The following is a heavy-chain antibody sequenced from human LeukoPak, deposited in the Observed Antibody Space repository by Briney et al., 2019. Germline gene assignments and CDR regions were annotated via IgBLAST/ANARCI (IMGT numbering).Heavy chain of an antibody. J-gene: IGHJ6*02. CDR3: ARVMQQLVLYGMDV. CDR1: GFTFSSYG. D-gene: IGHD6-13*01. CDR2: IWYDGSNK. Sequence: GGSLRLSCAASGFTFSSYGMHWVRQAPGKGLEWVAVIWYDGSNKYYADSVKGRFTISRDNSKNTLYLQMNSLRAEDTAVYYCARVMQQLVLYGMDVWGQGTTVTVSS. V-gene: IGHV3-33*01.